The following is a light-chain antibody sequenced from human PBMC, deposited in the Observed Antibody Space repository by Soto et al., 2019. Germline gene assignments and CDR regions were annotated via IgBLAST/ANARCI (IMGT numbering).Light chain of an antibody. Sequence: QSALTQPPSASGSPGQSVAISCTGTSSDVGGYNYVSWYQQHPGKAPKLMIYEVSKRPSGVPDRFSGSKSGNTASLTVSGLQAEDEAHYYCSSYAGSNNLVFGGGTQLTVL. CDR1: SSDVGGYNY. CDR2: EVS. J-gene: IGLJ2*01. CDR3: SSYAGSNNLV. V-gene: IGLV2-8*01.